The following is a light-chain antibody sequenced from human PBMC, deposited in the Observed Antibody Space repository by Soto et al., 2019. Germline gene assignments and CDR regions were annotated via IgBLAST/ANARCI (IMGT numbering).Light chain of an antibody. CDR2: AAS. V-gene: IGKV1-39*01. Sequence: DIQMTQSPSSLSASVGDRVTITCRASQSISSYLNWYQQKPGKAPKLLIYAASSLQSGVPSNFSGSGSGTEFTLTISSLQPDDFATYYCQQYNSYSVFGPGTKVDNK. J-gene: IGKJ3*01. CDR3: QQYNSYSV. CDR1: QSISSY.